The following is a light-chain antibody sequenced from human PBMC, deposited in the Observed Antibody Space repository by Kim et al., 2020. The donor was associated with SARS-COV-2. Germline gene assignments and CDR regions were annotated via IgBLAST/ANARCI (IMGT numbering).Light chain of an antibody. CDR2: GAS. J-gene: IGKJ5*01. V-gene: IGKV3-20*01. Sequence: SPGEPATLSCRASETGGNKFLAWYQQRPGQAPRLLMFGASNRATGIPDMFTGSASGTVFTLTINRLEPEDFAMYYCHHYGSSPVTFGQGTRLEIK. CDR3: HHYGSSPVT. CDR1: ETGGNKF.